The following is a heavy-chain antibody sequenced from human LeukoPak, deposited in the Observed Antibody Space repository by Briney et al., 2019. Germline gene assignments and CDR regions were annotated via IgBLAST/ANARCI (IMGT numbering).Heavy chain of an antibody. Sequence: SVKVSCKASGGTFSSYAISWVRQAPGQGLEWMGEIIPIFGTANYAQKFQGRVTITADESTSTAYMELSSLRSEDTAVYYCARVSIRGLRFLEQGEGRYYFDYWGQGTLVTVSS. V-gene: IGHV1-69*01. CDR1: GGTFSSYA. CDR2: IIPIFGTA. CDR3: ARVSIRGLRFLEQGEGRYYFDY. D-gene: IGHD3-3*01. J-gene: IGHJ4*02.